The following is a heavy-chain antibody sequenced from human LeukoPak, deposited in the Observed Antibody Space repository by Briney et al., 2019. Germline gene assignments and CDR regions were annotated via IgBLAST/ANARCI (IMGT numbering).Heavy chain of an antibody. D-gene: IGHD1-1*01. CDR3: ARDRYGYYYMDV. J-gene: IGHJ6*03. Sequence: GGSLRLSCAVIGFTVSSNYMNWVRQAPGKGLEWVSVIYSGGSTYYADSVEGRFTISRDNSKNTLYLQMNNLRAEDTAVYYCARDRYGYYYMDVWGKGTTVTVSS. CDR1: GFTVSSNY. V-gene: IGHV3-53*01. CDR2: IYSGGST.